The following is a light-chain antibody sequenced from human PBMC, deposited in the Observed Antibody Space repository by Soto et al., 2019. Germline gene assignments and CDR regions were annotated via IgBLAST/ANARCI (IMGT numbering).Light chain of an antibody. V-gene: IGLV9-49*03. CDR2: VGTGGIVG. J-gene: IGLJ3*02. CDR3: GADHGSVNNFVWV. CDR1: SDYSHYK. Sequence: QLVLTQPPSASASLGASVTLTCTLNSDYSHYKVDWYQQRPGKGPRFVMRVGTGGIVGSKGDGIPDRFSVLGSGLNRYLTIKNIQEEDEGDYHCGADHGSVNNFVWVFGGGTKLTVL.